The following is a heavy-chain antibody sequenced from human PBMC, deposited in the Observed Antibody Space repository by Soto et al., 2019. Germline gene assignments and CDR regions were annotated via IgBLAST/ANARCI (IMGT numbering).Heavy chain of an antibody. CDR2: SHQSGNT. J-gene: IGHJ4*02. D-gene: IGHD5-18*01. CDR3: ATRDTGRVY. CDR1: GVSISSHDW. V-gene: IGHV4-4*02. Sequence: QVQLQESGPGLVKPSGTLSLTCAVSGVSISSHDWWTWVRQPPGKGLRWIGESHQSGNTNYNSSLESRVTISLDKSKNQFSLQLSAVTVADKAVYYCATRDTGRVYWGQGTLVTVSS.